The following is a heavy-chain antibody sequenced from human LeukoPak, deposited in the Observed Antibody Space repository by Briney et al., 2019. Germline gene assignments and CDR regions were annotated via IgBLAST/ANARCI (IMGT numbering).Heavy chain of an antibody. Sequence: GGSLRLSCAASGFTFSSYEMNWVRQAPGKGLDWVSYISSSGSTIYYADSVKGRFTISRDNAKNSLYLQMNSLRSDDTAVYYCARSDTAMVLGFDYWGQGTLVTVSS. V-gene: IGHV3-48*03. CDR1: GFTFSSYE. D-gene: IGHD5-18*01. CDR3: ARSDTAMVLGFDY. J-gene: IGHJ4*02. CDR2: ISSSGSTI.